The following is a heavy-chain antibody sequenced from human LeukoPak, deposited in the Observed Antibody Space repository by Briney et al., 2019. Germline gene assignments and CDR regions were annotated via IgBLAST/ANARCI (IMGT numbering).Heavy chain of an antibody. J-gene: IGHJ4*02. CDR1: GGSFSGYY. V-gene: IGHV4-34*01. CDR2: INHSGSA. CDR3: ASELMVVTPHYFDY. D-gene: IGHD4-23*01. Sequence: PSETLSLTCAVYGGSFSGYYWSWTRQPPGKGLEWIGEINHSGSANYNPSLKSRVTISVDTSKNQFSLKLSSVTAADTAVYYCASELMVVTPHYFDYWGQGTLVTVSS.